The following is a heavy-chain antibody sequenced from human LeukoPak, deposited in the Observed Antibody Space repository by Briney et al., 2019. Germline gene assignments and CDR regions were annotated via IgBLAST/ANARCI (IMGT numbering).Heavy chain of an antibody. D-gene: IGHD3-22*01. J-gene: IGHJ3*02. Sequence: SSETLSLTCAVYGGSFSGYYWSWIRQPPGKGLEWIGEINHSGSTNYNPSLKSRVTISVDTSKNQFSLKLSSVTAADTAVYYCARVVSSGYKDAFDIWGQGTMVTVSS. CDR3: ARVVSSGYKDAFDI. V-gene: IGHV4-34*01. CDR2: INHSGST. CDR1: GGSFSGYY.